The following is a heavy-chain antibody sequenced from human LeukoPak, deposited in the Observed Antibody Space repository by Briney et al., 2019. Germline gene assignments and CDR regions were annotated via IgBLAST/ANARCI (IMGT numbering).Heavy chain of an antibody. CDR3: AREIVHSGGDC. Sequence: ASVKVSCKASGYTFTDYSIHWVRQAPGQGLEWMGWVTPKNGDTSYTPKFQGRATMTRDTSISTAHMELSRLTSDDTAIYYCAREIVHSGGDCWGQGTLVIVSS. V-gene: IGHV1-2*02. CDR2: VTPKNGDT. D-gene: IGHD1-26*01. J-gene: IGHJ4*02. CDR1: GYTFTDYS.